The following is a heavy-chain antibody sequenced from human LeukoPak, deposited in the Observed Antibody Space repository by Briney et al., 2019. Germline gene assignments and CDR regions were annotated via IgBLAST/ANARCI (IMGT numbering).Heavy chain of an antibody. V-gene: IGHV4-38-2*02. D-gene: IGHD4-17*01. J-gene: IGHJ6*02. CDR1: GYSISRGYY. CDR2: MYHSGSF. CDR3: AREDPQTTVPEGMDV. Sequence: SETLSLTCTVSGYSISRGYYWGWIRQPPGKGLEWIGSMYHSGSFHYNPSLRSRLTISVDTSRNQFSLRLSSVTAADTAVYYCAREDPQTTVPEGMDVWGHGTTVIVSS.